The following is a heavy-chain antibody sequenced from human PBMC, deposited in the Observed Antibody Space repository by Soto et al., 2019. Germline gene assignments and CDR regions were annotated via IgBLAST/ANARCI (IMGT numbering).Heavy chain of an antibody. J-gene: IGHJ5*02. V-gene: IGHV4-4*07. CDR1: GGAISGYY. CDR3: ARGQRFSDWFDP. D-gene: IGHD3-3*01. Sequence: SETLSLTCTVTGGAISGYYWTWIRQSDGEGLEWIGRIYSSGSTNHNPSLKSRVTISLDTSMNYFSLRLSSVTAADTAVYYCARGQRFSDWFDPWGQGTSVTVSS. CDR2: IYSSGST.